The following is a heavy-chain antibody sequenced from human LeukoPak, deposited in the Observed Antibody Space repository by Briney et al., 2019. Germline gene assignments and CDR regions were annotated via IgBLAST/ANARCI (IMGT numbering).Heavy chain of an antibody. D-gene: IGHD1-26*01. V-gene: IGHV4-39*01. CDR1: GGSISSSSYY. Sequence: PSETLSLTCTVSGGSISSSSYYWGWIRQPPGKGLEWIGSIYYSGSTYYNPSLKSRVTISVDTSKNQFSLKLSSVTAADTAVYYCARHPRNSGSYSSFDYWGQGTLVTVSS. CDR2: IYYSGST. CDR3: ARHPRNSGSYSSFDY. J-gene: IGHJ4*02.